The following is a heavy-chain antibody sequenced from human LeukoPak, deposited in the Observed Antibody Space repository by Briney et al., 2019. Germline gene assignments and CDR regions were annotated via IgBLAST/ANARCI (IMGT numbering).Heavy chain of an antibody. J-gene: IGHJ4*02. Sequence: EGSLRLSCVATGFIFSNYSMHWARQAPGKGLGWVSYIGRTGNIVYYADSVKGRFTISRDNAKDSLFLQMDSLRDEDTAVYYLANLPHWGQGILVTVSS. V-gene: IGHV3-48*02. CDR3: ANLPH. CDR2: IGRTGNIV. CDR1: GFIFSNYS.